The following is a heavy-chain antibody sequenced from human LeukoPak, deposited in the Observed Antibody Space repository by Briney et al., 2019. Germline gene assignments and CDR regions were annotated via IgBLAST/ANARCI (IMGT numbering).Heavy chain of an antibody. CDR1: GYTFTSYG. CDR3: ARAPYGGTMNWYFDL. Sequence: ASVKVSCKASGYTFTSYGISWVRQAPGQGLEWMGWISAYNGNTNYAQKFQGRVTITTDESTSTAYMELSSLRSEDTAVYYCARAPYGGTMNWYFDLWGRGTLVTVSS. CDR2: ISAYNGNT. D-gene: IGHD4/OR15-4a*01. V-gene: IGHV1-18*01. J-gene: IGHJ2*01.